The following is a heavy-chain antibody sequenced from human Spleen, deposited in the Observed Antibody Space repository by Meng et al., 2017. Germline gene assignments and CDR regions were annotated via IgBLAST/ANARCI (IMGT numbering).Heavy chain of an antibody. D-gene: IGHD6-13*01. V-gene: IGHV3-9*01. J-gene: IGHJ4*02. CDR1: GFTFNDFA. CDR2: INWNSGRM. Sequence: SLKISCVASGFTFNDFAMHWVRQAPGKGLEWVSGINWNSGRMVYADSVLGRFTISRDNAKKSLYLHMNSLRDEDTALYYCARGYSSSWYGYDYWGQGTLVTGS. CDR3: ARGYSSSWYGYDY.